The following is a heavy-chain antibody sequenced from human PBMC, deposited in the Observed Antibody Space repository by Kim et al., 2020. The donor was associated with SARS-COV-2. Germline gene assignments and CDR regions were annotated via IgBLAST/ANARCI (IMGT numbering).Heavy chain of an antibody. V-gene: IGHV3-23*01. J-gene: IGHJ4*02. CDR3: AKGSGGGN. CDR2: GGNT. D-gene: IGHD2-15*01. Sequence: GGNTGHADSVKGRFTISRDNSKNMLYLQMNSLRAEDTAVYFCAKGSGGGNWGQGTLVIVSS.